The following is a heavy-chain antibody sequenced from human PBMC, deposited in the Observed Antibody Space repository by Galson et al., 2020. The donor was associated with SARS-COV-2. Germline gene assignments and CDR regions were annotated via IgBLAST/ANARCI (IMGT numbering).Heavy chain of an antibody. V-gene: IGHV3-73*01. J-gene: IGHJ4*02. Sequence: GGSLRLSCATSGFTFSDSAIHWVRQASGKGLEWVGRIRSKDHNYATTYAASVKGRFIISRDASKNTAYLQINSLKREDTAVYYCTPFYGLGGYWGQGTLVTVST. CDR3: TPFYGLGGY. D-gene: IGHD3-10*01. CDR2: IRSKDHNYAT. CDR1: GFTFSDSA.